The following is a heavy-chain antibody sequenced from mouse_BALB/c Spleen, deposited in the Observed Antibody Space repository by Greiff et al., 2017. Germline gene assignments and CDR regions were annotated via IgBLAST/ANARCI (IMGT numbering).Heavy chain of an antibody. V-gene: IGHV1-4*01. D-gene: IGHD2-4*01. CDR3: ARYDYDCAMDY. CDR2: INPSSGYT. CDR1: GYTFTSYT. Sequence: QVQLKESGAELARPGASVKMSCKASGYTFTSYTMHWVKQRPGQGLEWIGYINPSSGYTNYNQKFKDKATLTADKSSSTAYMQLSSLTSEDSAVYYCARYDYDCAMDYWGQGTSVTVSS. J-gene: IGHJ4*01.